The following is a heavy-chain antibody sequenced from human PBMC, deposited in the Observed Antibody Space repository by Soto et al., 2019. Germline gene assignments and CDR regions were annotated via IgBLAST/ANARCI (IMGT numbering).Heavy chain of an antibody. CDR1: GFTFSNYG. V-gene: IGHV3-30*03. Sequence: QVQLVQSGGGVVQPGRSLRLSCAASGFTFSNYGMHWVRRTPGKGLEWVAVISYAGRDIHYLDSVKGRFTVSRDNSNNMLYLQMNSLRTEDTALYYCFKEKRGYSYGEHWGQGALVTVSS. J-gene: IGHJ1*01. D-gene: IGHD5-18*01. CDR2: ISYAGRDI. CDR3: FKEKRGYSYGEH.